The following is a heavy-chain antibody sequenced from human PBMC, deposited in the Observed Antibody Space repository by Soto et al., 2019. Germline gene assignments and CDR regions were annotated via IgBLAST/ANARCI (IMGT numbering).Heavy chain of an antibody. V-gene: IGHV4-30-2*01. D-gene: IGHD3-22*01. CDR2: IYHSGST. CDR3: ARARNYDYYDSSGRTFDY. J-gene: IGHJ4*02. CDR1: GGSISSGGYS. Sequence: PSETLSLTCAVSGGSISSGGYSWSWIRQPPGKGLEWIGYIYHSGSTYYNPSLKSRVTISVDRSKNQFSLKLSSVTAADTAVYYCARARNYDYYDSSGRTFDYWGQGTLVTVSS.